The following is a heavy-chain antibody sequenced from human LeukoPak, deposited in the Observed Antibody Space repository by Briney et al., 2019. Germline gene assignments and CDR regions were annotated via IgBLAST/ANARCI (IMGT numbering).Heavy chain of an antibody. CDR1: GFTFSSYG. CDR3: AKEGEWDKLFFVY. V-gene: IGHV3-30*02. CDR2: IRYDGSKK. D-gene: IGHD1-26*01. Sequence: GGSLRLSCAAYGFTFSSYGMHWVRQAPGKGVEWVTYIRYDGSKKYYADSLKGLFTISRDNSKNTLYLQITSLRAEDTALYYCAKEGEWDKLFFVYWGQGTLVTVSS. J-gene: IGHJ4*02.